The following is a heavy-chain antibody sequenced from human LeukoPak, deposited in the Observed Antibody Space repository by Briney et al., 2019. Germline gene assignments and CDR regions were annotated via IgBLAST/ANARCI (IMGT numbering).Heavy chain of an antibody. J-gene: IGHJ3*02. D-gene: IGHD2-21*02. CDR1: GFTFSSYG. CDR3: ASSIAYCGGDCYHDAFDI. CDR2: IRYDGSNK. V-gene: IGHV3-30*02. Sequence: HSGGSLRLSCAASGFTFSSYGMPWVRQAPGKGLEWVAFIRYDGSNKYYADSVKGRFTISRDNSKNTLYLQMNSLRAEDTAVYYCASSIAYCGGDCYHDAFDIWGQGTMVTVSS.